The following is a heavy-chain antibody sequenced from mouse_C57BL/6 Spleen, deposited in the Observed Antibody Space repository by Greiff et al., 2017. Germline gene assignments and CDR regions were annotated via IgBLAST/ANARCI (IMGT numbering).Heavy chain of an antibody. CDR1: GFNIKDYY. V-gene: IGHV14-1*01. CDR2: IDPEDGDT. D-gene: IGHD2-3*01. CDR3: TKDGYPPFDY. J-gene: IGHJ2*01. Sequence: VHVKQSGAELVRPGASVKLSCTASGFNIKDYYMHWVKQRPEQGLEWIGRIDPEDGDTEYAPKFQGKATMTADTSSNTAYLQLSSLTAEDTAVYYCTKDGYPPFDYWGQGTTLTVSS.